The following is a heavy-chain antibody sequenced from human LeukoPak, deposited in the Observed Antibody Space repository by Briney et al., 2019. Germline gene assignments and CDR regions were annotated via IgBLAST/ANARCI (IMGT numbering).Heavy chain of an antibody. V-gene: IGHV1-18*01. Sequence: GASVKVSCKASGYTFTSYGISWLRQAPGQGLEWMGWISAYNGNTNYAQKLQGRVTMTTDTSTSTAYMELRSLRSDDTAVYYCARDADILTGYYNVALGYYYYYMDVWGKGTTVTVSS. CDR1: GYTFTSYG. CDR3: ARDADILTGYYNVALGYYYYYMDV. J-gene: IGHJ6*03. CDR2: ISAYNGNT. D-gene: IGHD3-9*01.